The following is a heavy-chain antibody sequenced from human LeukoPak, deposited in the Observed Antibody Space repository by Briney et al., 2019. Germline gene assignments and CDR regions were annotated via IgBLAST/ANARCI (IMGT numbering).Heavy chain of an antibody. CDR1: GGSISSSNW. Sequence: SETLSLTCAVSGGSISSSNWWSWVRQPPGKGLEWIGEIYHSGSTYYNPSLKSRVTISVDTSKNQFSLKLSSVTAADTAVYYCARGAHSSGWYLGAFDIWGQGTMVTVSS. V-gene: IGHV4-4*02. CDR2: IYHSGST. CDR3: ARGAHSSGWYLGAFDI. J-gene: IGHJ3*02. D-gene: IGHD6-19*01.